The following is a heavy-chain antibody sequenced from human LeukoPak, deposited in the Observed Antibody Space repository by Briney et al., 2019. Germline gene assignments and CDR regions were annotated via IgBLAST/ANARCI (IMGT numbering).Heavy chain of an antibody. CDR1: GGSVSSGSYY. Sequence: SETLSLTCTVSGGSVSSGSYYWSWIRQPPGKGLEWIAFIYYSGSANYNPSLKSRVTISVDTSKNQFSLKLSSVTTADTAVYYCARGRDYYDTSAGYWGRGTLVTVSS. V-gene: IGHV4-61*01. CDR3: ARGRDYYDTSAGY. CDR2: IYYSGSA. J-gene: IGHJ4*02. D-gene: IGHD3-22*01.